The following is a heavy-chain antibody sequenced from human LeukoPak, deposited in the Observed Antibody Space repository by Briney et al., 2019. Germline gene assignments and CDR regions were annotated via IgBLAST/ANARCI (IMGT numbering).Heavy chain of an antibody. V-gene: IGHV3-74*01. D-gene: IGHD3-10*01. CDR3: ARGELWFGELGDAFDI. CDR1: GFTFSSYW. CDR2: INSDGSST. Sequence: GGSLRLSCAASGFTFSSYWMHWVRQAPGKGLVWVSRINSDGSSTSYADSVKGRFTISRDNAKNTLYLQMNSPRAEDTAVYYCARGELWFGELGDAFDIWGQGTMVTVSS. J-gene: IGHJ3*02.